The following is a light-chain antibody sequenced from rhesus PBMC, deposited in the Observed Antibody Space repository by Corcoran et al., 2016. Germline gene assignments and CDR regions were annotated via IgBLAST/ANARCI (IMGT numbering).Light chain of an antibody. CDR1: QGISSW. J-gene: IGKJ2*01. V-gene: IGKV1-22*01. CDR3: QQYSSRPYS. Sequence: DIQMTQSPSSLSASVGDTVTITFRASQGISSWLAWYQQKPGKAPKLLIYKASSLQSGVPSRFRGSGSGTDFTLTSSSLQSEDFATYYCQQYSSRPYSFGQGTKVEIK. CDR2: KAS.